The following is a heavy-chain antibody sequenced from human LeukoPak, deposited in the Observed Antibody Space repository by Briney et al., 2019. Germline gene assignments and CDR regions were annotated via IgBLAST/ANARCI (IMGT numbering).Heavy chain of an antibody. V-gene: IGHV3-21*04. D-gene: IGHD5-18*01. CDR1: GFTFSSYS. J-gene: IGHJ4*02. CDR3: ARVSVRGTWIQLWLLGFDY. CDR2: ISSSSSYI. Sequence: TGGSLRLSCAASGFTFSSYSMNWVRQAPGKGLEWVSSISSSSSYIYYADSVKGRFTISRDNAKNSLYLQMNSLRAEDTAVYYCARVSVRGTWIQLWLLGFDYWGQGTLVTVSS.